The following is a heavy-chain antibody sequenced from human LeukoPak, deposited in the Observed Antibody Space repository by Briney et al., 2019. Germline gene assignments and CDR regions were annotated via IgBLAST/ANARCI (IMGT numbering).Heavy chain of an antibody. Sequence: PGGSLRLSCAASGFTFSNAWMNWVRQAPGKGLEWVGRIKSKTDGGTTDYAAPVKGRFTISRDDSKNTLYLQMNSLKTEDTAVYYCTTVVVVAATLRRFDYWGQGTLVTVSS. J-gene: IGHJ4*02. CDR3: TTVVVVAATLRRFDY. CDR1: GFTFSNAW. V-gene: IGHV3-15*07. D-gene: IGHD2-15*01. CDR2: IKSKTDGGTT.